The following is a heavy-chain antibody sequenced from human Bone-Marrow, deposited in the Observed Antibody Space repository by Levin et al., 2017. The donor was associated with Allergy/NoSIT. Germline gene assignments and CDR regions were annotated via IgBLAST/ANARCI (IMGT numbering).Heavy chain of an antibody. CDR3: ARTLKAVYYFDY. Sequence: SPTLSLTCTVSGGSISSYYWSWTRQPPGKGLEWIGYIYNSGSTNYNPSLKSRVTISVDTSKNQFSLTLSSVTAADTAVYYCARTLKAVYYFDYWGQGTLVTVSS. CDR1: GGSISSYY. V-gene: IGHV4-59*08. CDR2: IYNSGST. D-gene: IGHD2-15*01. J-gene: IGHJ4*02.